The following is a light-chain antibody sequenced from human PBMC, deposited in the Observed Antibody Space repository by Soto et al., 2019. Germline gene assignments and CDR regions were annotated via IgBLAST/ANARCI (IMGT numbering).Light chain of an antibody. CDR1: SSNTGAGSD. Sequence: SVLTQPPSVSGAPGQRVTISCTGTSSNTGAGSDVHWYQQHPGTAPKYLIYSNSNRPSGVPDRFSGSKSGTSAALAISGLQAEDEADYYCGSWDSSLSAYVFGTGTKVTVL. V-gene: IGLV1-40*01. CDR2: SNS. J-gene: IGLJ1*01. CDR3: GSWDSSLSAYV.